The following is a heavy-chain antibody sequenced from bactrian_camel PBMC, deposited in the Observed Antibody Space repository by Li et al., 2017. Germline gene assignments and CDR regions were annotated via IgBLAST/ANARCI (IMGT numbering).Heavy chain of an antibody. V-gene: IGHV3S54*01. CDR2: IYTFHRTT. CDR1: GNLYNLNC. CDR3: AAYYTEFGGRCNPSISSRRYNI. Sequence: HVQLVESGGGSVQPGGSLRLSCAASGNLYNLNCLGWFRQAPGMEREQVAAFIYTFHRTTRYADSVKGRFIISKDSAKNTLHLQMNSLKPEDTGMYYCAAYYTEFGGRCNPSISSRRYNIWGQGTQVTVS. D-gene: IGHD2*01. J-gene: IGHJ4*01.